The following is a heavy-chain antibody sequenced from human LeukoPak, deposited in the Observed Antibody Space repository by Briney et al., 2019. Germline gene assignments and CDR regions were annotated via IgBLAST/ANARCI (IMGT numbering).Heavy chain of an antibody. J-gene: IGHJ1*01. D-gene: IGHD2-21*01. CDR3: ARSILSVADGRLGYFHR. CDR2: IYYSGST. V-gene: IGHV4-39*01. CDR1: GGSISSSRYH. Sequence: SETLSLTCNVSGGSISSSRYHWGWIRQPPGKGLEWIGSIYYSGSTYYNPSLKSRVTISVDTSKNQFSLKMSSVTAADTAVYYYARSILSVADGRLGYFHRWGQGSLVTVSS.